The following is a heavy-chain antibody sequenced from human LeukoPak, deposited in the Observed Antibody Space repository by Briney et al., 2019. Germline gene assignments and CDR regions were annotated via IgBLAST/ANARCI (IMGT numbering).Heavy chain of an antibody. CDR3: ARASYYDGSVAFDI. V-gene: IGHV4-4*02. D-gene: IGHD3-22*01. CDR1: GFTLSSYAM. J-gene: IGHJ3*02. CDR2: IYHSGST. Sequence: PGGSLRLSCAASGFTLSSYAMSWVRQPPGKGLEWIGEIYHSGSTNYNPSLKSRLTISVDTSKNHFSLKLSSVTSADTAVYYCARASYYDGSVAFDIWGQGTMVTVSS.